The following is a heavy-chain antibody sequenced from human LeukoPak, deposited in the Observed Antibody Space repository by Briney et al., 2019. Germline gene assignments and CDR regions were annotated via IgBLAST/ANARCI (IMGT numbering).Heavy chain of an antibody. J-gene: IGHJ4*02. CDR2: IYANGVN. Sequence: SETLSLTCTVSGGSLSGYYWSWIRQPAGKGLEWIGRIYANGVNNHDSSLMTRVTMSVDTSKNQFSLRLYSVTAADTAVYYCARGRDYGDYFDYWGQGSLVTVSS. CDR1: GGSLSGYY. V-gene: IGHV4-4*07. CDR3: ARGRDYGDYFDY. D-gene: IGHD4-17*01.